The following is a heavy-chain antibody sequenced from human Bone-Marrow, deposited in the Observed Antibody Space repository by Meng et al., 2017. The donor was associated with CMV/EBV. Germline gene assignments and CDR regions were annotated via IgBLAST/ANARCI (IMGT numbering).Heavy chain of an antibody. CDR3: ARDVKLMGAADY. V-gene: IGHV3-21*01. J-gene: IGHJ4*02. D-gene: IGHD1-26*01. CDR2: ISSSSSYI. CDR1: GFTFSSYD. Sequence: GESLKISCAACGFTFSSYDMHWVRQATGKGLEWVSSISSSSSYIYYADSVKGRFTISRDNAKNSLYLQMNSLRAEDTAVYYCARDVKLMGAADYWGQGTLVTVSS.